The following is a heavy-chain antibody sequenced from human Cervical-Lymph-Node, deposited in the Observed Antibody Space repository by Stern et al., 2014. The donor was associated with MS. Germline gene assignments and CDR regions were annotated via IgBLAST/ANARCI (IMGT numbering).Heavy chain of an antibody. CDR3: ARSLMTTVTTRFAFDI. CDR2: INTDSGGT. CDR1: GYTFTGYY. Sequence: QLVESGAEVKKPGASVKVSCKASGYTFTGYYIHWVRQAPGQGLEWVGRINTDSGGTNYAQKFQGRVTMTRDTSISTAYMELSRLRSDDTAVYYCARSLMTTVTTRFAFDIWGQGTMVTVSS. V-gene: IGHV1-2*06. J-gene: IGHJ3*02. D-gene: IGHD4-17*01.